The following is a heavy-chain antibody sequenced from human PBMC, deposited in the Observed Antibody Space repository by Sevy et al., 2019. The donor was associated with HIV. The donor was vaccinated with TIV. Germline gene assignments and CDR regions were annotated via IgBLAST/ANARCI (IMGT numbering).Heavy chain of an antibody. Sequence: SETLSLTCTVSGGSISTYYWSWIRQPPGKGLEYIGYIYYTGSTNYNPSLKSRVTISVDTSKNQFSLKLRSVTAVDTAVYYCARAPPVRSGDDFINWFDPWGQGTLVTVSS. CDR1: GGSISTYY. CDR2: IYYTGST. J-gene: IGHJ5*02. CDR3: ARAPPVRSGDDFINWFDP. V-gene: IGHV4-59*01. D-gene: IGHD5-12*01.